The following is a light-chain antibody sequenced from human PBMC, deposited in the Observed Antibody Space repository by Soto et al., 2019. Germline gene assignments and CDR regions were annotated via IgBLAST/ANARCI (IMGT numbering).Light chain of an antibody. CDR2: GNS. V-gene: IGLV1-40*01. CDR1: SSNIGAGYD. CDR3: QSYDSSLSVV. J-gene: IGLJ2*01. Sequence: QSVLTQPPSVSGAPGQRVTTSCTGSSSNIGAGYDVHWYQQLPGTAPKLLIYGNSNRPSGVPDRFSGSKSGTSASLAITGLQAEDEADYYCQSYDSSLSVVFGGGTKVTVL.